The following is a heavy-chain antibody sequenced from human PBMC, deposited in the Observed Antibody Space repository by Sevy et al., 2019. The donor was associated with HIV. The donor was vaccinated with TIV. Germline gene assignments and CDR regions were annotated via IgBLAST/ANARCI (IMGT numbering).Heavy chain of an antibody. CDR1: GFTFSSYG. CDR2: ISYDGSNK. J-gene: IGHJ6*02. D-gene: IGHD3-3*01. V-gene: IGHV3-30*18. Sequence: GGSLRLSCAASGFTFSSYGMYWVRQAPGKGLEWVAVISYDGSNKYYADSVKGRFTISRDNSKNTLYLQMNSLRAEDTAVYYCAKDRITIFGVVGYYYGMDVWGQGTTVTVSS. CDR3: AKDRITIFGVVGYYYGMDV.